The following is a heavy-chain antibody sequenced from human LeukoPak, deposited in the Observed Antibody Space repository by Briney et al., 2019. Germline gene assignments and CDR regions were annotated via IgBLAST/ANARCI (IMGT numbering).Heavy chain of an antibody. CDR2: ISGSGGST. CDR3: AKALLNNYDILTGYYFDIAGAFDT. CDR1: GFTFSGSA. Sequence: GGSLRLSCAASGFTFSGSALHWVRQAPGKGLEWVSAISGSGGSTYYADSVKGRFTISRDNSKNTLYLQMNSLRAEDTAVYYCAKALLNNYDILTGYYFDIAGAFDTWGQGTMVTVSS. V-gene: IGHV3-23*01. J-gene: IGHJ3*02. D-gene: IGHD3-9*01.